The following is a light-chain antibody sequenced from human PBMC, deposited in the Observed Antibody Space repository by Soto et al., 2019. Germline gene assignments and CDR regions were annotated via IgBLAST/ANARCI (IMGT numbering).Light chain of an antibody. CDR3: QQYGSSPPFT. V-gene: IGKV3-20*01. Sequence: ESVLTQSPGTLSLSPGERATLSCRASQSVGRSYIAWYQQKPGQAPRLLIYGASSRATGIPDRFSGGGSGTDFTLTISRLEPEDFAVYYCQQYGSSPPFTFGPGTKVDIK. CDR1: QSVGRSY. CDR2: GAS. J-gene: IGKJ3*01.